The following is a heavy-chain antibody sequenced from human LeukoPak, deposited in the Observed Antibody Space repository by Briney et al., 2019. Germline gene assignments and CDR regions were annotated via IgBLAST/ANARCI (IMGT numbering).Heavy chain of an antibody. CDR1: GYTFTNYY. D-gene: IGHD1-14*01. J-gene: IGHJ4*02. Sequence: ASVKVSCKASGYTFTNYYIHWVRQAPGQGLEWMGGIIPIFGTANYAQKFQGRVTITTDESTSTAYMELSSLRSEDTAVYYCARDGNPYDPMYYFDYWGQGTLVTVSS. CDR2: IIPIFGTA. CDR3: ARDGNPYDPMYYFDY. V-gene: IGHV1-69*05.